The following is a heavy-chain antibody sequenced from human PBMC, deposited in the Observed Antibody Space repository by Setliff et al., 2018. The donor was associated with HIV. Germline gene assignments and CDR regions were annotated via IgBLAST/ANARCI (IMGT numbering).Heavy chain of an antibody. CDR3: APRHHKYGFL. V-gene: IGHV4-61*09. CDR2: IYASGNT. Sequence: PSETLSLTCTVSGGSINSGSYYWNWIRPPAGKGLERIGHIYASGNTFYNQSLQSRVTISLDTSKNQFSLELRSVTAADTALYSCAPRHHKYGFLWGQGTLVTVSS. J-gene: IGHJ4*02. D-gene: IGHD3-10*01. CDR1: GGSINSGSYY.